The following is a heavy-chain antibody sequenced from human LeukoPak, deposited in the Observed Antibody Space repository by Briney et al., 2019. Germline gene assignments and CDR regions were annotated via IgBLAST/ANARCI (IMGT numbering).Heavy chain of an antibody. J-gene: IGHJ4*02. CDR2: INGDGSFT. Sequence: PGGSLRLSCAASGFTFSSYWMHWVRQAPGKGLVWVSRINGDGSFTKYADSVKGRFTISRDNAKNTLYLQMNSLRAEDTAVYYCARGYYSSSRFDSWGQGTLVTVSS. V-gene: IGHV3-74*03. CDR3: ARGYYSSSRFDS. D-gene: IGHD6-13*01. CDR1: GFTFSSYW.